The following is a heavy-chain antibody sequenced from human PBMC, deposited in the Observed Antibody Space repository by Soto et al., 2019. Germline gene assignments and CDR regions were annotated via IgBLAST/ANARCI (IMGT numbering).Heavy chain of an antibody. V-gene: IGHV1-3*01. Sequence: QVQLVQSGAEVKKPGASVKVSCKASGYTFTSYAMHWVRQAPGQRLEWMGWINAGNGNTKYSQKFQGRVTITRDTSASTAYMELSSLRSDDTAVYYCARGPNSSGWYPRYFQHWGQGTLVTVSS. J-gene: IGHJ1*01. D-gene: IGHD6-19*01. CDR1: GYTFTSYA. CDR2: INAGNGNT. CDR3: ARGPNSSGWYPRYFQH.